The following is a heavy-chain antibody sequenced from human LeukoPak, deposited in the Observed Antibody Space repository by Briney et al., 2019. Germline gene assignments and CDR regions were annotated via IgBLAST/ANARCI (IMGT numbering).Heavy chain of an antibody. CDR2: ISSSSSYT. Sequence: GGCLRLSCAASGFTFSDYYMSWIRQAPGKGLEWVSYISSSSSYTNYADSVKGRFTISRDNAKNSLYLQMNSLRAEDTAVYYCARPGSGSYSDYWGQGTLVTVSS. J-gene: IGHJ4*02. CDR1: GFTFSDYY. CDR3: ARPGSGSYSDY. V-gene: IGHV3-11*06. D-gene: IGHD3-10*01.